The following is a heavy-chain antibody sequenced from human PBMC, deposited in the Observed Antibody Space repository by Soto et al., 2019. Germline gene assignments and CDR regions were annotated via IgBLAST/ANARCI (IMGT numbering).Heavy chain of an antibody. J-gene: IGHJ4*02. Sequence: EVQLLESGGGLVQPGGSLRLSCAASGFTFSSYAMRWVRQAPVKGLEWVSAISGSGGSTYYADSVKGRFTISRDNSKNRLYLQMNSLRAEEMAVYYCARRGSGSGYEYWGQGTLVTVSS. D-gene: IGHD1-26*01. V-gene: IGHV3-23*01. CDR1: GFTFSSYA. CDR3: ARRGSGSGYEY. CDR2: ISGSGGST.